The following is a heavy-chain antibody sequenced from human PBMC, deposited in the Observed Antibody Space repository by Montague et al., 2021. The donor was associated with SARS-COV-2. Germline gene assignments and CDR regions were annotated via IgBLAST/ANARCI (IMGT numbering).Heavy chain of an antibody. CDR3: ARLRDGVVPSPILGVGPYYSYYYMDV. CDR2: INHGGST. D-gene: IGHD3-10*01. V-gene: IGHV4-34*01. CDR1: GGSFSGDY. J-gene: IGHJ6*03. Sequence: SETLSLTRAVYGGSFSGDYWNWIRQPPGKGLEWIGEINHGGSTNYNPSLKSRLTISADTSKNQFSLKLTSVAAADTAVYYCARLRDGVVPSPILGVGPYYSYYYMDVWGKGTTVTVSS.